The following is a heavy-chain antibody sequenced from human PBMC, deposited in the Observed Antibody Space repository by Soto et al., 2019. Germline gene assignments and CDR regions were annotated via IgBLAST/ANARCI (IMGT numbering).Heavy chain of an antibody. CDR2: ISGSGGST. CDR3: VKDESINWYSGHFRH. Sequence: SLRLSCAASGFTFSSYAMSWVRQAPGKGLEWVSAISGSGGSTYYADSVKGRFTISRDNAKNSLHLQMNSLSAEDTAFYYCVKDESINWYSGHFRHWGQGTLVTVSS. D-gene: IGHD6-13*01. V-gene: IGHV3-23*01. CDR1: GFTFSSYA. J-gene: IGHJ1*01.